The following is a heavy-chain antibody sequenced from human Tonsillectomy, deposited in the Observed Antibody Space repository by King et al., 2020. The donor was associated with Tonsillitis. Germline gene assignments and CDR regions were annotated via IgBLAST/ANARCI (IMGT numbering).Heavy chain of an antibody. CDR2: IHYSGRT. J-gene: IGHJ5*02. V-gene: IGHV4-30-4*08. D-gene: IGHD3-10*01. CDR1: GGSISNDDHY. CDR3: ARTPFNDYGSGRYPPNWFDP. Sequence: VQLQESGPGLVKPSQTLSLTCTVSGGSISNDDHYWSLIRQPPGKGLEWIGYIHYSGRTYYNPSLKSRVTISLDTSKNQFSLKLTSVTAADTAVYYCARTPFNDYGSGRYPPNWFDPWGQGILVTVSS.